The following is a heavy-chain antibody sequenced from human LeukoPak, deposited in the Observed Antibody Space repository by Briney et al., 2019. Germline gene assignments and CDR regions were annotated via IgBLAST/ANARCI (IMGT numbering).Heavy chain of an antibody. Sequence: PGGSLRLSCVGSGFTYTDYCMHWVRQAPRKGPVCVSRIKEERTIMEYADSVKGRFSISRDNAKNLLYLQMNGLRADDTAVYYCAKDLSWNTADRWGQGILVTVSS. D-gene: IGHD5-18*01. CDR1: GFTYTDYC. J-gene: IGHJ5*02. V-gene: IGHV3-74*01. CDR3: AKDLSWNTADR. CDR2: IKEERTIM.